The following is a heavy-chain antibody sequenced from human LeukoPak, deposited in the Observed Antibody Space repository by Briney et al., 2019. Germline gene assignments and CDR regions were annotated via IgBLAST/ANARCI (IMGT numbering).Heavy chain of an antibody. V-gene: IGHV3-7*01. CDR2: IERDGSEK. J-gene: IGHJ4*02. D-gene: IGHD5-18*01. CDR3: ARDPSRGYSYGYGDY. CDR1: GFTFSSYW. Sequence: GGSLRLSCAASGFTFSSYWMNWVRQPPGKWLEWVANIERDGSEKYYVDSVKGRFTISRDNAKNSVYLQMNSLRAEDTAVYYCARDPSRGYSYGYGDYWGQGSLVTVSS.